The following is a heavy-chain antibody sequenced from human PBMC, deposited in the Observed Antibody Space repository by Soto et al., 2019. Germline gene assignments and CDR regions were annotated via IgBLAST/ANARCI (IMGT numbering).Heavy chain of an antibody. D-gene: IGHD3-3*01. CDR3: ARGGGVGVAGSAAFDM. Sequence: QLHLVQSGAVVKKPGASVTVSCSASGYPVTAYYMHWVRQAPGRGLEWMGGINPATGAAKYTQTFQGRVTRTRAPSPGPVFLELSGLTSEDTAVFYCARGGGVGVAGSAAFDMWGQGTLVTVSS. CDR1: GYPVTAYY. J-gene: IGHJ3*02. CDR2: INPATGAA. V-gene: IGHV1-2*02.